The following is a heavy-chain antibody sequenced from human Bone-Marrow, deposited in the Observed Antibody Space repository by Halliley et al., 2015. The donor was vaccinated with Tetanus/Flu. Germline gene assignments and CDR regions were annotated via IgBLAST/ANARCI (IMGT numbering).Heavy chain of an antibody. J-gene: IGHJ5*02. V-gene: IGHV4-4*01. D-gene: IGHD3-22*01. CDR2: IDHSGRT. Sequence: TLSLTCVVSGESVSSSDSNWWSWVRQPPGRGLEWIGEIDHSGRTDYNASLKSRVTMSVDKSKNQFSLNLSSVTAADTAVYFCAGNYYYDSSNYYYNWFGPWGQGTLVTVSS. CDR1: GESVSSSDSNW. CDR3: AGNYYYDSSNYYYNWFGP.